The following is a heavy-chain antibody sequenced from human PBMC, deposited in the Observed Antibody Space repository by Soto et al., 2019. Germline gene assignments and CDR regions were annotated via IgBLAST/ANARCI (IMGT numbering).Heavy chain of an antibody. D-gene: IGHD3-16*01. CDR2: MNPNSGNT. Sequence: ASVKVSCKAPGYTFTSYDINWVRQATGQGLEWMGWMNPNSGNTGYAQKFQGRVTMTRNTSISTAYMELSSLRSEDTAVYYCAREITAYWYFDLWGRGTLVTVSS. CDR3: AREITAYWYFDL. V-gene: IGHV1-8*01. CDR1: GYTFTSYD. J-gene: IGHJ2*01.